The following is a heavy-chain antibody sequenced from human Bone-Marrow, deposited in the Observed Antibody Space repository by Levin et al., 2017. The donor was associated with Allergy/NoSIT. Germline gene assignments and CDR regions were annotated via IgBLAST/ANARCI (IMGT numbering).Heavy chain of an antibody. D-gene: IGHD6-13*01. CDR2: IDPSDSYT. CDR3: ARKKGSSWPGVDWFDP. CDR1: GYSFTSYW. Sequence: GESLKISCKGSGYSFTSYWISWVRQMPGKGLEWMGRIDPSDSYTNYSPSFQGHVTISADKSISTAYLQWSSLKASDTAMYYCARKKGSSWPGVDWFDPWGQGTLVTVSS. J-gene: IGHJ5*02. V-gene: IGHV5-10-1*01.